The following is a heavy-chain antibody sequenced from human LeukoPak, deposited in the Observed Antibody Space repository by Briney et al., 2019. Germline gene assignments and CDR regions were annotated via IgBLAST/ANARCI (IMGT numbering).Heavy chain of an antibody. J-gene: IGHJ4*02. CDR2: IYSGGST. CDR1: GFTVSSNY. D-gene: IGHD5-24*01. V-gene: IGHV3-66*02. CDR3: AREDGYNSGPFDY. Sequence: GGSLRLSCAASGFTVSSNYMSWVRQAPGKGLEXVSVIYSGGSTYYADSVKGRFTISRDNSKNTLYLQMNSLRAEDTAVYYCAREDGYNSGPFDYWGQGTLVTVSS.